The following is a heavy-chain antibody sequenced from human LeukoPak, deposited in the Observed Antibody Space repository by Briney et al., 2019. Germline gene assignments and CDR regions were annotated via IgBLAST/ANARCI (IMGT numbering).Heavy chain of an antibody. D-gene: IGHD6-19*01. V-gene: IGHV4-34*01. CDR2: INHSGST. Sequence: SSETLSLTCTVSGGSISGYYWSWIRQPPGKGLEWIGEINHSGSTNYNPSLKSRVTISVDTSKNQFSLKLSSVTAADTAVYYCARDRAVALRGIDYWGQGTLVTVSS. CDR1: GGSISGYY. CDR3: ARDRAVALRGIDY. J-gene: IGHJ4*02.